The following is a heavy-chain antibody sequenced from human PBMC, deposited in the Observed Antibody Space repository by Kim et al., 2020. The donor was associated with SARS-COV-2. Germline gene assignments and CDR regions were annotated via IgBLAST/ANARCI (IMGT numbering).Heavy chain of an antibody. J-gene: IGHJ5*01. V-gene: IGHV3-74*01. Sequence: ADSVRGRFTISRDNAKNTLYLQMTDVRAEDTAVYYCAKEVTWQQLDSWGQGTLVTVSS. CDR3: AKEVTWQQLDS. D-gene: IGHD6-13*01.